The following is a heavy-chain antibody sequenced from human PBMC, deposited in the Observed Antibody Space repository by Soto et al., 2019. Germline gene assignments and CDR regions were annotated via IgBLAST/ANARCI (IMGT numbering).Heavy chain of an antibody. J-gene: IGHJ4*02. Sequence: EVQLVESGGGLIQPGGSLRLSCAASGFSVSNNRMSWVRQAPGKGLEWVSVIYTSGSTSYADSVRGRFTISRDNSKNTLDVKMNSLRAEDTAVYYCARERSGSITEYWGQGTLVTVSS. CDR2: IYTSGST. D-gene: IGHD3-3*02. V-gene: IGHV3-53*01. CDR3: ARERSGSITEY. CDR1: GFSVSNNR.